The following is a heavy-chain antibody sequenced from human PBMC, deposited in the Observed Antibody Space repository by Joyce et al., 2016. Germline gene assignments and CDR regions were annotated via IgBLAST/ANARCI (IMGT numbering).Heavy chain of an antibody. Sequence: EVQLVESGGGLVKPGGSLRLSCAASGFTFSTCIMNWVRQAPGKGLDGVSSISSSSSYIYYADSVKGRFTISRDNAKNSLYLQMNSLRAEDTAMYYCYGSGMDWGQGTLVTVSS. J-gene: IGHJ4*02. CDR1: GFTFSTCI. CDR2: ISSSSSYI. CDR3: YGSGMD. V-gene: IGHV3-21*01. D-gene: IGHD3-10*01.